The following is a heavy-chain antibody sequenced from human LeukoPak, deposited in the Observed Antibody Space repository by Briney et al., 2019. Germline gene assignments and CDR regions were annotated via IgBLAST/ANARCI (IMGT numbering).Heavy chain of an antibody. CDR3: ARGDSPVGAPNDY. Sequence: SETLSLTCTVSGDSISSSSYYWGWVRQPPGKGLEWIGDIYYSGSSYYSPSLKSRVTISVDTSKNQFSLKLSSVTAADTAVYYCARGDSPVGAPNDYWGQGTLVTVSS. D-gene: IGHD1-26*01. V-gene: IGHV4-39*07. J-gene: IGHJ4*02. CDR1: GDSISSSSYY. CDR2: IYYSGSS.